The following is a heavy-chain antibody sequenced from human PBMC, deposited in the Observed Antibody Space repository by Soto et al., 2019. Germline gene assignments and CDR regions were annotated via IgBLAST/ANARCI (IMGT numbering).Heavy chain of an antibody. CDR2: INHSGST. D-gene: IGHD4-17*01. V-gene: IGHV4-34*01. CDR1: NRSFSGYY. CDR3: ARTTLTTDYYDMDG. Sequence: PSGTLSLTCSVYNRSFSGYYWTWIRQPPGKGLEWIGEINHSGSTNYNPSLKSRVTISVDTSKNQFSLKLGSMTAADTAVYYCARTTLTTDYYDMDGWGQGTTVTV. J-gene: IGHJ6*02.